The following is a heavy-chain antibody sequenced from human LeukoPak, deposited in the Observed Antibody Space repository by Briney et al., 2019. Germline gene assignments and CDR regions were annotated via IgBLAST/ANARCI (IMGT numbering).Heavy chain of an antibody. CDR1: GFTSSNYA. D-gene: IGHD3-3*01. J-gene: IGHJ4*02. CDR3: AILSGSRPDSLRFDY. V-gene: IGHV3-23*01. Sequence: GGSLRLSCAASGFTSSNYAVTWVRQAPGKGLEWVSSITCGGDRTWNADSVKGRFTISRDNSKNTLYLQMNSLRAEDTAVYFCAILSGSRPDSLRFDYWGQGTLVTVSS. CDR2: ITCGGDRT.